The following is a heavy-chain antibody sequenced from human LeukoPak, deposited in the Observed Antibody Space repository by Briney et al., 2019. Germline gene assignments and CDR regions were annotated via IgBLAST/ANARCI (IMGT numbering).Heavy chain of an antibody. Sequence: SETLSLTCTVSGGSISSYYWSWIRQPPGKGLEWIGYIYYSGSTNYNPSLKSRVTISVDTSKNQFSLKLSSVTAADTAVYYCARLGVGGGYSYGWGGYYYGMDVWGKGTTVTVSS. V-gene: IGHV4-59*01. CDR3: ARLGVGGGYSYGWGGYYYGMDV. CDR2: IYYSGST. CDR1: GGSISSYY. J-gene: IGHJ6*04. D-gene: IGHD5-18*01.